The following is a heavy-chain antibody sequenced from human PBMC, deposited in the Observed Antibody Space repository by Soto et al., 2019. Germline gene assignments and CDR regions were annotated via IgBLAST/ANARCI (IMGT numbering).Heavy chain of an antibody. J-gene: IGHJ3*01. V-gene: IGHV4-59*08. CDR1: GGSISGYY. CDR2: ISYSGST. D-gene: IGHD3-9*01. Sequence: SETLSLTCTVSGGSISGYYWSWIRQSPEKGQEYIGYISYSGSTNYNPSLKSRVTTSLDTSKNQFSLKLSSVTAADTAIYYCASLNFDILTGYYAFDLWGQGTMVT. CDR3: ASLNFDILTGYYAFDL.